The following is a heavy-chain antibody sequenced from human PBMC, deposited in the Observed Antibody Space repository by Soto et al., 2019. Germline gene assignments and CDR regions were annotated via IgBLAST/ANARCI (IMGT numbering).Heavy chain of an antibody. CDR3: ARASITMVRGVSESGMDV. D-gene: IGHD3-10*01. CDR2: IYYSGST. CDR1: GGSIRSGGYY. V-gene: IGHV4-31*03. J-gene: IGHJ6*02. Sequence: QVQLQESGPGLVKPSQTLSLTCTVSGGSIRSGGYYWSWIRQHPGKGLEWIGYIYYSGSTYYNPSLKSRVTISVDTSKNQFSLKLSSVTAADTAVYYCARASITMVRGVSESGMDVWGQGTTVTVSS.